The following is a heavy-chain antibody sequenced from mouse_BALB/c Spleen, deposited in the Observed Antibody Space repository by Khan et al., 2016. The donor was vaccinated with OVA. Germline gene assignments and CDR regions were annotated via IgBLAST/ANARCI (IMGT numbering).Heavy chain of an antibody. V-gene: IGHV1S34*01. D-gene: IGHD1-1*01. CDR1: GYSFTGYY. Sequence: LVKTGASVKISCKVSGYSFTGYYMHWVKQSHGKSLEWIGYISCYNGATSYNQKFKGKATFTVDTSSSTAYMQFNSLTSEDSAVYYCARIRDYGSSPYYYAMDYWGQGTTVTVSS. CDR2: ISCYNGAT. J-gene: IGHJ4*01. CDR3: ARIRDYGSSPYYYAMDY.